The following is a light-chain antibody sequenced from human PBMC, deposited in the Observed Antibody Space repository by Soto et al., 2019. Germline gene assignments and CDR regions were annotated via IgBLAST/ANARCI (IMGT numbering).Light chain of an antibody. CDR2: AGS. Sequence: DILLTQSPGTLSLSPGDTATLSWGASQSVGSSYLAWYQQKPGQAPRLLIHAGSTRATGIPARISGSGSGTEFTLTISSLKSEDFAVYYCQQYNSWHTITFGQGTRLEIK. CDR1: QSVGSSY. J-gene: IGKJ5*01. CDR3: QQYNSWHTIT. V-gene: IGKV3-20*01.